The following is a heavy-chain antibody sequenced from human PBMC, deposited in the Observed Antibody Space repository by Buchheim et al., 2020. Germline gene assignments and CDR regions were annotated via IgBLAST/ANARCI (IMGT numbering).Heavy chain of an antibody. Sequence: QQQLQESGPGLVKPSETLSLTCTVSGGSISSGGYYWSWIRQHPGKGLEWIGYIYYSGSTYYNPSLKSRVTISVDTSKNQFSLKLSSVTAADTAVYYCARGTLHTAAINDFWSGYYSSWGQGTL. D-gene: IGHD3-3*01. CDR2: IYYSGST. CDR1: GGSISSGGYY. V-gene: IGHV4-31*03. J-gene: IGHJ4*02. CDR3: ARGTLHTAAINDFWSGYYSS.